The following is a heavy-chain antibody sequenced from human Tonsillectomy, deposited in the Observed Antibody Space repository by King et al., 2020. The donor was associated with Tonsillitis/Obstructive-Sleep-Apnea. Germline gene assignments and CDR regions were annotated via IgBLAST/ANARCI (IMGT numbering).Heavy chain of an antibody. CDR1: GFTFSIYG. V-gene: IGHV3-30*18. J-gene: IGHJ6*02. D-gene: IGHD2-2*01. CDR3: AKNVVVPAATHYYYDYGMDV. Sequence: QVQLVESGGGVVQPGRSLKLSCAASGFTFSIYGMHWVRQAPGKGLEWVAFVSSDGSDNYYADSVKGRFTISRDNSKNTLYLQMNSLRAEDTAVFYCAKNVVVPAATHYYYDYGMDVWGQGTTVTVSS. CDR2: VSSDGSDN.